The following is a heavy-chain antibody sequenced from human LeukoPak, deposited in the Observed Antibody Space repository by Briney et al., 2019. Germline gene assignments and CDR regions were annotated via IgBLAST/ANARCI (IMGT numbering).Heavy chain of an antibody. Sequence: GGSLRLSCAASGFTFSSYAMNWVRQAPGKGLEWVSSISSTSGLTFYADSVKGRFTVSRDNAQHSLSLQMSSLSAEDTAVYYCARSLRFLDSWGRGTLVTVSS. CDR1: GFTFSSYA. CDR2: ISSTSGLT. D-gene: IGHD5/OR15-5a*01. J-gene: IGHJ4*02. CDR3: ARSLRFLDS. V-gene: IGHV3-21*01.